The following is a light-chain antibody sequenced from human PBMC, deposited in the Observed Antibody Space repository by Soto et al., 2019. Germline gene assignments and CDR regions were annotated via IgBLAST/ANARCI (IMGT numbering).Light chain of an antibody. CDR1: SSDVGGYNY. CDR2: EVT. Sequence: QSALTQPPSASGSLGQSVTISCTGTSSDVGGYNYVSWHQQHPGKAPKVMIYEVTKRPPGVPDRFSGSKSGNTASLTVSGLQPEDAADYYCSSFAGGGNPVLLGGGTQLTVL. V-gene: IGLV2-8*01. CDR3: SSFAGGGNPVL. J-gene: IGLJ2*01.